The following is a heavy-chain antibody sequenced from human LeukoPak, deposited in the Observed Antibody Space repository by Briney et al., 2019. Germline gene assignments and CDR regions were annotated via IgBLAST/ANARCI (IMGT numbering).Heavy chain of an antibody. CDR3: ARLGYCSSARCYYGIDL. D-gene: IGHD2-2*01. CDR2: IYPGDSDT. Sequence: GEPLKISGKASGYTFTSHWIGGVRQMPGKGLEWMGIIYPGDSDTRYSPSFQGQVTISADKPISTAYLQWSSLKASDTAIYYCARLGYCSSARCYYGIDLWPRETSVSVS. V-gene: IGHV5-51*01. J-gene: IGHJ6*01. CDR1: GYTFTSHW.